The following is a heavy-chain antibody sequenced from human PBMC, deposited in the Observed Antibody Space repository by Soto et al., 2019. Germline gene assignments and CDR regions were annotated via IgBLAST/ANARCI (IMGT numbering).Heavy chain of an antibody. CDR1: GYTLTELS. CDR2: FDPEDGET. CDR3: ATDQKTMVRCVIIPAPWDRKYNYYRMDV. D-gene: IGHD3-10*01. Sequence: ASVKVSCKVSGYTLTELSMHWVRQAPGKGLEWMGGFDPEDGETIYAQKFQGRVTMTEDTSTDTAYMELSSLRSEDTAVYYCATDQKTMVRCVIIPAPWDRKYNYYRMDVWAEGTTVSVSS. J-gene: IGHJ6*02. V-gene: IGHV1-24*01.